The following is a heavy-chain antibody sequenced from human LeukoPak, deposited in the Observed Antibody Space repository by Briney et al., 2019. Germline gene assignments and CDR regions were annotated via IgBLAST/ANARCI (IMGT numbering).Heavy chain of an antibody. Sequence: SETLSLTCAVSGGSISSSNWWSWVRPPPGKGLEWIGEIYHSGSTNYNPSLKSRVTISVDTSKNQFSLKLSAVTAADTAVYYCARLEWELLPDAFDIWGQGTMVTVST. J-gene: IGHJ3*02. CDR2: IYHSGST. CDR1: GGSISSSNW. D-gene: IGHD1-26*01. CDR3: ARLEWELLPDAFDI. V-gene: IGHV4-4*02.